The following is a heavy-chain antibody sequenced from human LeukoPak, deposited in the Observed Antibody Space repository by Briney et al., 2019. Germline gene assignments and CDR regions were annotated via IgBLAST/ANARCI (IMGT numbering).Heavy chain of an antibody. CDR1: GFSISTYG. Sequence: GRSLRLSCAASGFSISTYGMHWVRQAPGKGLEWVAVIWYDGNNRFYRDSVKGRFTISRDISKNTLYLQMNSLRAEDTAVYYCAKPFHWGQGTLVTVSS. J-gene: IGHJ4*02. CDR3: AKPFH. V-gene: IGHV3-33*06. CDR2: IWYDGNNR.